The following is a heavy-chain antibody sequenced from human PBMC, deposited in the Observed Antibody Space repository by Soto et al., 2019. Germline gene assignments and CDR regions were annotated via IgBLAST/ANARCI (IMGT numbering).Heavy chain of an antibody. CDR3: XXXXXXXXXXMDV. Sequence: QVQLVQSGAEVKKPGASVKVSCKASGYTFTSHXXXXXXXXXXXXXEWMGWMNPNSGNKGYAQNFQGRVTMTRNMXXXXXXXXXXXXXXXXXXXXXXXXXXXXXXXXMDVWGQGTTVIVSS. CDR2: MNPNSGNK. CDR1: GYTFTSHX. V-gene: IGHV1-8*01. J-gene: IGHJ6*02.